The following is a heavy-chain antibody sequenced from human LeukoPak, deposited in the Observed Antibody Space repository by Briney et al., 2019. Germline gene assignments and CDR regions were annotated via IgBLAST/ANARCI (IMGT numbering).Heavy chain of an antibody. CDR1: GDSISSYY. Sequence: SETLSLTCTVSGDSISSYYWSWIRQPAGKGLEWIGHIYSSGSTNYNPSLKSRVTMSVDTSKNQFSLKLRSMTAADTAVYYCARLLRRTSGYDSSGYYTYYFDYWGQGTLVTVSS. J-gene: IGHJ4*02. CDR2: IYSSGST. V-gene: IGHV4-4*07. D-gene: IGHD3-22*01. CDR3: ARLLRRTSGYDSSGYYTYYFDY.